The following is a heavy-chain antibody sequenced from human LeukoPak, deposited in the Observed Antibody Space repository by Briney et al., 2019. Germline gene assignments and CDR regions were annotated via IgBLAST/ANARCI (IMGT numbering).Heavy chain of an antibody. V-gene: IGHV1-69*05. CDR2: IIPIFGTA. Sequence: GASVKVSCKASGGTFSSYAISWVRQAPGQGLEWMGGIIPIFGTANYAQKFQGRVTITTDESTSTAYMELSSLRSEDTAVYYCARGYCSSTSCYTEADAFDIWGQGTMVTVSS. CDR1: GGTFSSYA. CDR3: ARGYCSSTSCYTEADAFDI. D-gene: IGHD2-2*02. J-gene: IGHJ3*02.